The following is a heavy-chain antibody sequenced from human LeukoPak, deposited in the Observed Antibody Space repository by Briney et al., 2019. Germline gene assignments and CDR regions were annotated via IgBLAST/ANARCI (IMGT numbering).Heavy chain of an antibody. CDR1: GGSISSGSYY. V-gene: IGHV4-61*02. J-gene: IGHJ4*02. CDR3: ARFILHFDY. Sequence: PSETLSLTCTVSGGSISSGSYYWSWIRQPAGKGLEWIGRIYTSGSTNYNPSLKSRVTISVDTSKNQFSLKLSSVTAADTAVYYCARFILHFDYWGQGTLVTVSS. CDR2: IYTSGST. D-gene: IGHD1-26*01.